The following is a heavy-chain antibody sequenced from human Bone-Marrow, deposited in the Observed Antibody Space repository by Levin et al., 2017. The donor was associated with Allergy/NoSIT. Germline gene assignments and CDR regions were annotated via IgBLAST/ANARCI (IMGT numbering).Heavy chain of an antibody. Sequence: PSETLSLTCTVSGGSISSSTWWSWVRQSPGKGLEWIGEIYHGWRTNYNPSLKSRVSMSVDKSKSQFSLKLSSVTAADTAVYYCARDPLDYGTNSGKYWGQGTLVTVSS. CDR2: IYHGWRT. CDR3: ARDPLDYGTNSGKY. D-gene: IGHD4-17*01. CDR1: GGSISSSTW. V-gene: IGHV4-4*02. J-gene: IGHJ4*02.